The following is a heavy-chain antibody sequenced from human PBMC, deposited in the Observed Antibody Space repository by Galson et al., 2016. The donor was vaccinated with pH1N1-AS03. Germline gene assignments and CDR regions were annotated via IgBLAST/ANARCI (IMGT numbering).Heavy chain of an antibody. D-gene: IGHD1-1*01. CDR3: TRLTGSGP. CDR1: GFNFASYS. CDR2: INSRSSSI. V-gene: IGHV3-48*02. J-gene: IGHJ5*02. Sequence: SLRLSCAASGFNFASYSMNWVRQAPGKGLERVSYINSRSSSILYGDSVKGRFTISRDNAKNSLYLQMIALRDDDTAVYYCTRLTGSGPWGQGTRVTVSS.